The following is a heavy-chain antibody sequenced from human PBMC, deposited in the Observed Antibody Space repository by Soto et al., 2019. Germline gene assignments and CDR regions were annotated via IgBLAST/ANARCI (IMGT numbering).Heavy chain of an antibody. J-gene: IGHJ4*02. D-gene: IGHD5-18*01. CDR2: ISYDGSNK. V-gene: IGHV3-30*18. Sequence: PGGSLRLSCAASGFTLSSYGMHWVRQAPGKGLEWVAVISYDGSNKYYADSVKGRFTISRDNSKNTLYLQMNSLRAEDTAVYYCAKSRGYSYGYHFDYWGQGTLVTVSS. CDR1: GFTLSSYG. CDR3: AKSRGYSYGYHFDY.